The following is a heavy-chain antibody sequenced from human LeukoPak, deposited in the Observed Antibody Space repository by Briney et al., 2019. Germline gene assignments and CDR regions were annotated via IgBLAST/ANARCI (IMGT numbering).Heavy chain of an antibody. D-gene: IGHD3-22*01. Sequence: PSETLSLTCAVSGGSISSYYWSWIRQPPGKGLEWIGYIYYSGSTNYNPSLKSRVTISVDTSKNQFSLKLSSVTAADTAVYYCARARGSGYSVREYYFDYWGQGTLVTVSS. CDR3: ARARGSGYSVREYYFDY. CDR1: GGSISSYY. V-gene: IGHV4-59*01. CDR2: IYYSGST. J-gene: IGHJ4*02.